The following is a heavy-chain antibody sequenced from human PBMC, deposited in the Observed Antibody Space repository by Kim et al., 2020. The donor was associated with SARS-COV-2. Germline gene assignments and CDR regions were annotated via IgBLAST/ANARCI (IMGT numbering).Heavy chain of an antibody. CDR1: GFTFSNYA. V-gene: IGHV3-23*01. Sequence: GGSLRLSCAGSGFTFSNYAMSWVRQAPGKGLEWVSFISCSGDTTNYADSVKGRFTISRDNSKNTVYLQMNSLRVDDTAVYYCARNLPYWGQGILVTVSS. J-gene: IGHJ4*02. CDR2: ISCSGDTT. D-gene: IGHD3-16*01. CDR3: ARNLPY.